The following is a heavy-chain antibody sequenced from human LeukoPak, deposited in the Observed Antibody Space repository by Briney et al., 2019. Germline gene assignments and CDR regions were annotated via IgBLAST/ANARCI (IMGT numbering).Heavy chain of an antibody. Sequence: GGSLRLSCAASGFTFSSSGMTWVRQAPGKGLEWVANINQDGSEKYYVDSVRGRFTISRDNARNSLYLQMHSLRAEDTAVFYCTGHYGMNVWGQGTTVTVSS. CDR2: INQDGSEK. J-gene: IGHJ6*02. V-gene: IGHV3-7*01. CDR3: TGHYGMNV. CDR1: GFTFSSSG.